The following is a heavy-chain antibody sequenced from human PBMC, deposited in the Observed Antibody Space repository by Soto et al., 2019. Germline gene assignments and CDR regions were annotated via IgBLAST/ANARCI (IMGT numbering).Heavy chain of an antibody. CDR1: GYTFTGYY. Sequence: GSVKVSCKASGYTFTGYYMHWVRQAPGQGLEWMGWINPNSGGTNYAQKFQGRVTMTRDTSISTAYMELSRLRSDDTAVYYCAREYSSSGTRFDYWGQGTLVTASA. CDR3: AREYSSSGTRFDY. CDR2: INPNSGGT. D-gene: IGHD6-13*01. V-gene: IGHV1-2*02. J-gene: IGHJ4*02.